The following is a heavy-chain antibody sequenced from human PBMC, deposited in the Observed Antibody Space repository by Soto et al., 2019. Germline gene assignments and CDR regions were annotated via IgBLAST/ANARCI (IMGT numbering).Heavy chain of an antibody. CDR3: ARDITAAAY. CDR1: GYIFTNYY. CDR2: INPLPTSGST. V-gene: IGHV1-46*01. Sequence: QVQLVQSGAEVKKPGASVKVSCKASGYIFTNYYIHWVRQAPGQGLEWMAIINPLPTSGSTNYAQKVQGRVTVTRDTSTSTVYMELSSLTSEDTAIYYCARDITAAAYWGQGTLVTVSS. J-gene: IGHJ4*02. D-gene: IGHD6-13*01.